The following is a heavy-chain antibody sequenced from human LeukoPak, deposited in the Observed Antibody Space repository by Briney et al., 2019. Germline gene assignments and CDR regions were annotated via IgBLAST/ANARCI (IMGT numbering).Heavy chain of an antibody. CDR2: IYYSGST. CDR3: ARHPVREGPFDY. J-gene: IGHJ4*02. D-gene: IGHD4-17*01. CDR1: GGSINSGNHY. Sequence: SETLSLTYTVSGGSINSGNHYWGWIRQSPGKGLEWIGNIYYSGSTYYNPSLKSRVTLSIDTSKNQFSLKLSSVTAADTAVYFCARHPVREGPFDYWGQGTLVTVSS. V-gene: IGHV4-39*01.